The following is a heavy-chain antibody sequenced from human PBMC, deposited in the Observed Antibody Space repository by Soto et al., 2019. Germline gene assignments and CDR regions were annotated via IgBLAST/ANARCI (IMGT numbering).Heavy chain of an antibody. CDR3: ATVRAVYYDSSGQIDY. J-gene: IGHJ4*02. D-gene: IGHD3-22*01. V-gene: IGHV3-23*01. CDR2: ISGSGGST. Sequence: EVQLLESGGGLVQPGGSLRLSCAASGFTFSSYVMSWVRQAPGKGLEWVSDISGSGGSTYYGDSVKGWFTISSDNSKNTLYVQMTSLRAEDTAVYYCATVRAVYYDSSGQIDYWGQGTLVTVSS. CDR1: GFTFSSYV.